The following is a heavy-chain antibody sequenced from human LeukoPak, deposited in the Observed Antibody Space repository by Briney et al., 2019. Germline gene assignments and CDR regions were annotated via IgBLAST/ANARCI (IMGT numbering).Heavy chain of an antibody. D-gene: IGHD6-13*01. CDR3: AREENSSSWYKYFDY. Sequence: SETLSLTCAVSGGSISSSNWWSWVRQPPGKGLEWIGEIYHSGSTNYNPSLKSRVTIPVDKSKNQFSLKLSSVTAADTAVYYCAREENSSSWYKYFDYWGQGTLVTVSS. CDR2: IYHSGST. CDR1: GGSISSSNW. J-gene: IGHJ4*02. V-gene: IGHV4-4*02.